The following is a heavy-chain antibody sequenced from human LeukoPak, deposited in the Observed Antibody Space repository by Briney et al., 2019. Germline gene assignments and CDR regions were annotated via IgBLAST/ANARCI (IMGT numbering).Heavy chain of an antibody. J-gene: IGHJ6*02. V-gene: IGHV3-53*01. CDR2: IYSDGTT. CDR1: GFTLRVNY. Sequence: PGGSLRLSCVASGFTLRVNYMTWIRQTPGRGLEWVSVIYSDGTTKYADSAKGRFTISRENSKSMVYLQMDRLRAEDTAVYYCARCKGGWSDHFYGMDVWGQGTTVTVSS. CDR3: ARCKGGWSDHFYGMDV. D-gene: IGHD6-19*01.